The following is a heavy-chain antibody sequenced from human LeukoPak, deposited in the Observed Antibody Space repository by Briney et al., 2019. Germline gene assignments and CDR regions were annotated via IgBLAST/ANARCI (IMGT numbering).Heavy chain of an antibody. V-gene: IGHV1-69*01. Sequence: SVKVSFKASGGHFSSYAISWGRPAPGQGRGWMGGIIPIFGTANYSQRFQGRVTITADESTSTAYMELSSLRSEDTAVYYCAREGLRYFGTPMGGGMDVWGKGTTVTVSS. D-gene: IGHD3-9*01. CDR2: IIPIFGTA. CDR1: GGHFSSYA. J-gene: IGHJ6*04. CDR3: AREGLRYFGTPMGGGMDV.